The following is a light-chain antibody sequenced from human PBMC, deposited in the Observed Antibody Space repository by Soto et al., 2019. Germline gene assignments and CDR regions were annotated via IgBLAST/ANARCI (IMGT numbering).Light chain of an antibody. CDR1: QIVSSNY. CDR3: QQYGTSPLT. Sequence: EIVLTQSPGTLSLSPGERATLSCRASQIVSSNYLAWYQQKPGQAPRLLIFGASSRATGIPDRFTGSGSGTDFTLTSTRLEPEDFAVYYCQQYGTSPLTFGPGTKVDIK. CDR2: GAS. V-gene: IGKV3-20*01. J-gene: IGKJ3*01.